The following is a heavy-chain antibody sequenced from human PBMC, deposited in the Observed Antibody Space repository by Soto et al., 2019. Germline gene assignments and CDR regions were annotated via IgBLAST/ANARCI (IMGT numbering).Heavy chain of an antibody. Sequence: QLQLQESGPGLVKPSETLSLTCTVSGGSISSSSYYWGWIRQPPGKGLEWIGSIYYSGSTYYNPSLTARVTVSVDTSTNQFHLTLSAVTAADTAVYYCARANIAPYMTTVGYFDYWGQGTLVTVSS. CDR2: IYYSGST. CDR3: ARANIAPYMTTVGYFDY. CDR1: GGSISSSSYY. J-gene: IGHJ4*02. D-gene: IGHD4-17*01. V-gene: IGHV4-39*01.